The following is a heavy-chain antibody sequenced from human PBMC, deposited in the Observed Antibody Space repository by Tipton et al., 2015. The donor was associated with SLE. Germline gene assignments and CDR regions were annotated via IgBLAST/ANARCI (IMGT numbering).Heavy chain of an antibody. CDR2: ISGSGGST. CDR1: GLTFSTYS. V-gene: IGHV3-23*01. Sequence: SLRLSCSASGLTFSTYSMNWVRQAPGKGLEWVSAISGSGGSTYYADSVKGRFTISRDNSKNTLYLQMNSLRAEDTAVYYCAKEGGDGYAHDAFDIWGQGTMVTVSS. D-gene: IGHD3-16*01. CDR3: AKEGGDGYAHDAFDI. J-gene: IGHJ3*02.